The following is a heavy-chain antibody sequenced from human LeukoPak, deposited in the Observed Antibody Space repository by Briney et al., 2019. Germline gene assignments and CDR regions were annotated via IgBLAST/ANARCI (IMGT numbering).Heavy chain of an antibody. D-gene: IGHD1-1*01. CDR1: GFTVSSNY. V-gene: IGHV3-66*01. CDR3: ARVRYNWNEY. J-gene: IGHJ4*02. Sequence: QAGGSLRLSCAASGFTVSSNYMSWVRQAPGKGLEWVSVIYSGGSTYYADSVKGRFTISRDNAKNSLYLQMNSLRAEDTAVYYCARVRYNWNEYWGQGTLVTVSS. CDR2: IYSGGST.